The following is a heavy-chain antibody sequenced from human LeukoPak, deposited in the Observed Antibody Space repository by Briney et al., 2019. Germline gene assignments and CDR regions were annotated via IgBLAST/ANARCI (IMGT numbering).Heavy chain of an antibody. D-gene: IGHD3-16*02. Sequence: GASVKVSCKASGYTFTSYGISWVRQAPGQGLEWMGWISAYNGNTNYAQKLQGRVTMTIDTSTSTAYMELRSLRSDDTAVYYCARDDYVWGSYRYYFDYWGQGTLVTVSS. V-gene: IGHV1-18*01. CDR2: ISAYNGNT. CDR3: ARDDYVWGSYRYYFDY. CDR1: GYTFTSYG. J-gene: IGHJ4*02.